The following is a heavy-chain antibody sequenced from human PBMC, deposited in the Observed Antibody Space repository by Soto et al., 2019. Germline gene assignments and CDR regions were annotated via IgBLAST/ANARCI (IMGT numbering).Heavy chain of an antibody. V-gene: IGHV3-64*01. CDR2: ISSNGGST. J-gene: IGHJ4*02. CDR3: ARAVGVLLWFGAYDY. CDR1: GFTFSSYA. Sequence: GGSLRLSCAASGFTFSSYAMHWVRQAPGKGLEYVSAISSNGGSTYYANSVKGRFTISRDNSKNTLYLQMGSLRAEDMAVYYCARAVGVLLWFGAYDYWGQGTLVTVSS. D-gene: IGHD3-10*01.